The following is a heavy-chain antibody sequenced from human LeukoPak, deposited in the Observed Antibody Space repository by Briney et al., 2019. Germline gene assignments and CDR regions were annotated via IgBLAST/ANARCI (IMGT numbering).Heavy chain of an antibody. Sequence: GGSLRLSCAASGFTFTSYAMSWVRQAPGKGLEWVSAISGSGGSTYYADSVKGRFTISRDNSKNTLYLQMNSLRAEDTAVYYCAKDRNSVGSSYNYWGQGTLVTVSS. J-gene: IGHJ4*02. D-gene: IGHD6-6*01. CDR3: AKDRNSVGSSYNY. V-gene: IGHV3-23*01. CDR1: GFTFTSYA. CDR2: ISGSGGST.